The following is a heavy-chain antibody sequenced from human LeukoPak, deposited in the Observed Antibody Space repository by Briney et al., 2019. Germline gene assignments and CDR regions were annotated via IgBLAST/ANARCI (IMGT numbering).Heavy chain of an antibody. J-gene: IGHJ4*02. CDR3: AKGLLAYCGGDCYFDY. D-gene: IGHD2-21*02. V-gene: IGHV3-23*01. CDR1: GFTSSSYA. Sequence: GGSLRVSCAASGFTSSSYAMTWVRQAPCKGLPCVSAISGSGGSTYYADSVKGRFTISRDNSKNTLYLQMNSLRAEDTAVYYCAKGLLAYCGGDCYFDYWGQGTLVTVSS. CDR2: ISGSGGST.